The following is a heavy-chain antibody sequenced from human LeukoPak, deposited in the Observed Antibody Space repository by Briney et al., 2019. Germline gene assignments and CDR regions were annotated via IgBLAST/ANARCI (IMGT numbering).Heavy chain of an antibody. J-gene: IGHJ4*02. CDR2: IWPDGINQ. D-gene: IGHD3-22*01. Sequence: GGSLRLSCAASGFTFSNYGMHWVRQAPGKGPDWVAAIWPDGINQDYADSVRGRFTISRDNSKNILYLQMNSLRAEDTAVYYCARLYDGSAYHADHFDYWGQGTLVIVSS. V-gene: IGHV3-33*01. CDR1: GFTFSNYG. CDR3: ARLYDGSAYHADHFDY.